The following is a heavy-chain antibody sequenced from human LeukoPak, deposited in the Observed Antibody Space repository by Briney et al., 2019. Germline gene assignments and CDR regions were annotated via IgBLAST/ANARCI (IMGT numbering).Heavy chain of an antibody. Sequence: GASVKVSCKASGGTFSSYTISWVRQAPGQGLEWMGRIIPILGIANYAQKLQGRVTITADKSTSTAYMELSSLRSEDTDVYYCARSYDSVWGSPFDYWGQGTLVTVSS. V-gene: IGHV1-69*02. CDR1: GGTFSSYT. D-gene: IGHD3-16*01. CDR3: ARSYDSVWGSPFDY. CDR2: IIPILGIA. J-gene: IGHJ4*02.